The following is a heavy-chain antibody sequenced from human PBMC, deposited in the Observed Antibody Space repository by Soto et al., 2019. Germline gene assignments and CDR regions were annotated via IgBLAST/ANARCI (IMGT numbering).Heavy chain of an antibody. Sequence: EVQLLESGGGLVQPGGSLRLSCTASGFTFSDHAMTWVRQAPGKGLEWVSGISGGGSGAYYADSEKGRFTVSRANSKNTLFLQMDSMRADDPAVYYCAIGRWWDTHWGQGTLVTVSS. CDR1: GFTFSDHA. D-gene: IGHD1-26*01. V-gene: IGHV3-23*01. CDR3: AIGRWWDTH. CDR2: ISGGGSGA. J-gene: IGHJ4*02.